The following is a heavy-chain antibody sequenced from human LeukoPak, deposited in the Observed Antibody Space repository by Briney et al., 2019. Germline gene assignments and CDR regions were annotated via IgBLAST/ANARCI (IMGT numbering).Heavy chain of an antibody. Sequence: PSETLSLTCTVSGGSISSYYWSWIRQPPGKGLEWIGYIYYTGYTNYNPSLKSRLTISVDTSKNQFSLNLSSVTAADTAVYYCARAVGSGSFQTYYYYMDVWGKGTTVTISS. CDR2: IYYTGYT. D-gene: IGHD3-10*01. J-gene: IGHJ6*03. CDR1: GGSISSYY. V-gene: IGHV4-59*01. CDR3: ARAVGSGSFQTYYYYMDV.